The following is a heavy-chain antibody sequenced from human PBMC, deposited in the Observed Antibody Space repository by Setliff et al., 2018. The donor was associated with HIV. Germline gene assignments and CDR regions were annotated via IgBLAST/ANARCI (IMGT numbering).Heavy chain of an antibody. J-gene: IGHJ6*02. CDR2: IYYSGST. V-gene: IGHV4-39*01. Sequence: LSLTCTVSGGSISSSSYYWGWIRQPPGKGLEWIGSIYYSGSTYYNPSLKSRVTISVDTSKNQFSLKLSSVTAADTAVYYCASGAVAGYYYYCGMDVWGQGTTVTVSS. CDR1: GGSISSSSYY. CDR3: ASGAVAGYYYYCGMDV. D-gene: IGHD6-19*01.